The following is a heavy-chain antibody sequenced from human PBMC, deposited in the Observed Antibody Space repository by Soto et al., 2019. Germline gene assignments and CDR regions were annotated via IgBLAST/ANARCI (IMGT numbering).Heavy chain of an antibody. J-gene: IGHJ4*02. V-gene: IGHV4-59*01. CDR1: GGSISSYY. D-gene: IGHD2-2*01. CDR3: ARGIVVVPAAEYYFDY. Sequence: SETLSLTCTVSGGSISSYYWSWIRQPPGKGLEWIGYIYYSGSTNYNPSLKSRVTISVDTSKNQFSLKLSSVTAADTAVYYCARGIVVVPAAEYYFDYWGQGTLVTVSS. CDR2: IYYSGST.